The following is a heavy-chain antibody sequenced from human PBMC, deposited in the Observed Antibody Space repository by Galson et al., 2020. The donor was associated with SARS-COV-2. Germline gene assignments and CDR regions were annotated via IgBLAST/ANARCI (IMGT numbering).Heavy chain of an antibody. D-gene: IGHD5-12*01. CDR3: ARESGWLQSFDY. CDR1: GGSISSYY. Sequence: SETLSLTCTVSGGSISSYYWSWIRQPPGKGLEWIGYIFYSGSTSYSGSTNYNPSLKSRVTISVDTSKNQFSRKLSSVTAADTAVYYCARESGWLQSFDYWGQGTLVTVSS. V-gene: IGHV4-59*13. CDR2: IFYSGSTSYSGST. J-gene: IGHJ4*02.